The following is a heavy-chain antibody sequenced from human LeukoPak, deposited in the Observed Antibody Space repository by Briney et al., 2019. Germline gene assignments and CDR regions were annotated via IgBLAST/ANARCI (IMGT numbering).Heavy chain of an antibody. Sequence: PGGSLRLSCAASGFTFSCYEMNWVRQAPGRGLEWVSSISSSSSYIYYADSVKGRFTISRDNAKNSLYLQMNSLRAEGTAVYYCARLIAAAGTSWFDPWGQGTLVTVSS. J-gene: IGHJ5*02. D-gene: IGHD6-13*01. CDR1: GFTFSCYE. CDR3: ARLIAAAGTSWFDP. V-gene: IGHV3-21*01. CDR2: ISSSSSYI.